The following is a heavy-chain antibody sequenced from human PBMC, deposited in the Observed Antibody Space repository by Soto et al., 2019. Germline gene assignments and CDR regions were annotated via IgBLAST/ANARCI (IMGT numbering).Heavy chain of an antibody. CDR2: IYSGGTT. CDR3: ASVSSSWFYFDY. Sequence: EVQLVESGGGLIQPGGSLRLSCAASGFTVSTIYMSWVRQAPGKGLEFVSVIYSGGTTYYGNSVRGRFPLSRDSSKNTLYLQINSLRAEDTAVYYCASVSSSWFYFDYWGQGTLVTVSS. CDR1: GFTVSTIY. J-gene: IGHJ4*02. D-gene: IGHD6-13*01. V-gene: IGHV3-53*01.